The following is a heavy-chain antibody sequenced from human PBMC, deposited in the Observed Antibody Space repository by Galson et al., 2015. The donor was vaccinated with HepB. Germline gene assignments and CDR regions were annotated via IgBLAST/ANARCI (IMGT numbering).Heavy chain of an antibody. CDR2: IYYSGST. J-gene: IGHJ5*02. CDR3: ARGHYPKRQLWTGPDWFDP. D-gene: IGHD5-18*01. V-gene: IGHV4-31*03. Sequence: TLSLTCTVSGGSISSGVYYWSWIRQHPGKGLEWIGYIYYSGSTYYNPSLKSRVTISVDTSKNQFSLKLSSVTAADTAVYYCARGHYPKRQLWTGPDWFDPWGQGTLVTVSS. CDR1: GGSISSGVYY.